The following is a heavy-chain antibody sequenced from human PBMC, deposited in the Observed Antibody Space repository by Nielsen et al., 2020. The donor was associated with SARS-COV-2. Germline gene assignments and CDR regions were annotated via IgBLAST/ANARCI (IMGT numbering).Heavy chain of an antibody. CDR2: LYSGGSI. Sequence: ETLSLTCAVSGFSASANYVSWVRQAPGKGLDWVSALYSGGSIYYADSVKGRFTISRDNSKNTLYLQMNSLRAEDTAVYYCATIGARELDYWGQGTLVTVSS. D-gene: IGHD6-6*01. CDR1: GFSASANY. J-gene: IGHJ4*02. V-gene: IGHV3-66*01. CDR3: ATIGARELDY.